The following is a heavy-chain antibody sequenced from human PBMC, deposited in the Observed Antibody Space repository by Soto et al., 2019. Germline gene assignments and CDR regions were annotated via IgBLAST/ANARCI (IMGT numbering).Heavy chain of an antibody. J-gene: IGHJ4*02. V-gene: IGHV5-51*01. CDR3: AIDSSGYYLDD. D-gene: IGHD3-22*01. CDR2: IYPGDSDT. Sequence: GGSLKISCKGSGYSFSSYWIGWGRQMPGKGLEWMGIIYPGDSDTRYSPSFQGQVTISADKSISTAYLQWSSLKASDTAMDYCAIDSSGYYLDDWGQGTLVTVSS. CDR1: GYSFSSYW.